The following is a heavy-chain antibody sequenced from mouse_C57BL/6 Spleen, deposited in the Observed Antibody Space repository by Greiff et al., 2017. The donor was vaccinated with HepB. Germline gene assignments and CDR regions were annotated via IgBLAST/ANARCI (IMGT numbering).Heavy chain of an antibody. Sequence: VKLMESGPGLVQPSQSLSITCTVSGFSLTSYGVHWVRQSPGKGLEWLGVIWSGGSTDYNAAFISRLSISKDNSKSQVFFKMNSLQADDTAIYYCARNRGLLLRQCYAMDYWGQGTSVTVSS. CDR3: ARNRGLLLRQCYAMDY. D-gene: IGHD1-1*01. V-gene: IGHV2-2*01. J-gene: IGHJ4*01. CDR1: GFSLTSYG. CDR2: IWSGGST.